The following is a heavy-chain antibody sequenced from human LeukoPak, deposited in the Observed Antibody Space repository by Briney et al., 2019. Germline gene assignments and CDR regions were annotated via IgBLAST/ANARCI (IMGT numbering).Heavy chain of an antibody. CDR3: ARGLGGYYYGSGSYSDYMDV. J-gene: IGHJ6*03. Sequence: ASVKVSCKASGYTFTGYYMHWVRQAPGQGLEWMGWINPNSGGTNYAQKFQGRVTMTRDTSISTAYMELSRLRSDDTAVYYCARGLGGYYYGSGSYSDYMDVWGKGTTVTVSS. D-gene: IGHD3-10*01. CDR2: INPNSGGT. CDR1: GYTFTGYY. V-gene: IGHV1-2*02.